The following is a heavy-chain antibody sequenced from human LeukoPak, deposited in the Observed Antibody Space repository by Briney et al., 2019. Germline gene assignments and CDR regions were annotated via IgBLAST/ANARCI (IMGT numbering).Heavy chain of an antibody. V-gene: IGHV4-39*01. CDR1: GGSISSSSYY. D-gene: IGHD3-22*01. Sequence: SETLSLTCTVSGGSISSSSYYWGWIRQPPGKGLEWIGSIYYSGSTYYNPSLKSRVTISVDTSKNQFSLKLSSVTAADTAVYYCARLDYDSSGYYPPTPYYFDYWGLGTLVTVSS. CDR3: ARLDYDSSGYYPPTPYYFDY. CDR2: IYYSGST. J-gene: IGHJ4*02.